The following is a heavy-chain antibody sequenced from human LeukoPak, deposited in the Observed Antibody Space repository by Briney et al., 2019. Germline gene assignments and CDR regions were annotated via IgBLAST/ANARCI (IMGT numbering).Heavy chain of an antibody. V-gene: IGHV5-51*01. J-gene: IGHJ4*02. CDR3: ARCAVNYDFWSGYYQAWTYYFDY. CDR1: RYSFTSYW. D-gene: IGHD3-3*01. Sequence: GESLKISCKGSRYSFTSYWIDWVRQMPGKGLEWMGIIYPGDSDTRYSPSFQGQVTISADKSISTAYLQWSSLKASDTAMYYCARCAVNYDFWSGYYQAWTYYFDYWGQGTPVTVSS. CDR2: IYPGDSDT.